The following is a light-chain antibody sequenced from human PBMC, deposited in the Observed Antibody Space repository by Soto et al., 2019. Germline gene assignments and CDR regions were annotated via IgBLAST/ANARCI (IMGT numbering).Light chain of an antibody. CDR3: QQGNTWPWT. Sequence: EIVLTQSPGTLSLSQGERAALSCRASQSISNSYLVWYQQKPGQAPRLLIYGASSRATGIPGRFSGSGSGTDFTLIISSLEPEDFAFYYCQQGNTWPWTFGQGTKVDIK. J-gene: IGKJ1*01. CDR1: QSISNSY. V-gene: IGKV3D-20*02. CDR2: GAS.